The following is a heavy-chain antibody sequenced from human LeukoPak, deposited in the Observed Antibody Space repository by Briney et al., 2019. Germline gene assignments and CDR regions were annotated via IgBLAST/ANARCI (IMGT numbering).Heavy chain of an antibody. Sequence: GGSLRLSCAASGFTFSSYSMNWVRQAPGKGLEWVSSISYSSSYIYYADSVKGRFTISRDNAKNSLYLQMNSLRAEDTAVYYCANDGAYYDSRSDAFDIWGQGTMVTVSS. CDR2: ISYSSSYI. J-gene: IGHJ3*02. D-gene: IGHD3-22*01. CDR3: ANDGAYYDSRSDAFDI. CDR1: GFTFSSYS. V-gene: IGHV3-21*04.